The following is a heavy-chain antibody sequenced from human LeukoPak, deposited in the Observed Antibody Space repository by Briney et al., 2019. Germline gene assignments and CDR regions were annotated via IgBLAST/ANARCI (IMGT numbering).Heavy chain of an antibody. D-gene: IGHD1/OR15-1a*01. J-gene: IGHJ3*02. CDR3: ARLNKQGYDAFDI. CDR1: GGSISSYY. Sequence: SETLSLTCTVSGGSISSYYWSWIRQPPGKGLEWIGYIYYSGSTNYNPSLKSRVTISVDTPKNQFSLKLSSVTAADTAVYYCARLNKQGYDAFDIWGQGTMVTVSS. V-gene: IGHV4-59*08. CDR2: IYYSGST.